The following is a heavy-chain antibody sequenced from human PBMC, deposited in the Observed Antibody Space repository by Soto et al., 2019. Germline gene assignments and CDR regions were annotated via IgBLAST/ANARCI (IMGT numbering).Heavy chain of an antibody. CDR1: GFTVSTYY. D-gene: IGHD3-10*01. J-gene: IGHJ4*02. Sequence: GSLRLSFEAVGFTVSTYYKNWVRQTPGKGLEWGSVFYSDGSTFCAGSVKGRLTICNYNSSNTLYLQMTRQRAEDPAGYYCARGFPSMTYYGEYYFDYWGQGTLVTVSS. V-gene: IGHV3-53*01. CDR3: ARGFPSMTYYGEYYFDY. CDR2: FYSDGST.